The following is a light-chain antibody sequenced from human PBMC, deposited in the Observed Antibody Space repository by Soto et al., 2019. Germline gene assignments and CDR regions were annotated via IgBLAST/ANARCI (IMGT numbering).Light chain of an antibody. Sequence: QSAVPHPASESGSPGQSITISCTGTSSDVGGYNYVSWYQQYPGKAPKLMIYDVTNRPSGVSNRFSGSKSGNTASLTISGLQAEEEADYYCGSYRISTAVFGTGTKVTVL. CDR2: DVT. V-gene: IGLV2-14*01. CDR1: SSDVGGYNY. J-gene: IGLJ1*01. CDR3: GSYRISTAV.